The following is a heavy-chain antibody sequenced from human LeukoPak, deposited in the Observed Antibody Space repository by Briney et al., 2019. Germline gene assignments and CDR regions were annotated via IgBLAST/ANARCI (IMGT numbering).Heavy chain of an antibody. Sequence: PGGSLRLSCAASGFTFDDYAMHWVRQAPGKGLEWVSGISWNSGSIGYADSVKGRFTISRDNAKNSLYLQMNSLRAEDTALYYCAKTGQQLTSDLTTWGQGTLVTVSS. D-gene: IGHD6-13*01. J-gene: IGHJ4*02. CDR2: ISWNSGSI. CDR3: AKTGQQLTSDLTT. CDR1: GFTFDDYA. V-gene: IGHV3-9*01.